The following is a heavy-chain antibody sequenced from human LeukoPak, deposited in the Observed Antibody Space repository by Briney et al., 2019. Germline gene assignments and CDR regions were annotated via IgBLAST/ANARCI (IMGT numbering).Heavy chain of an antibody. J-gene: IGHJ4*02. CDR3: ARDLAVSDY. CDR2: ISSSSSYT. V-gene: IGHV3-11*06. Sequence: GGSLRLSCAASGFTFSDYYMSWIRQAPGKGLEWVSYISSSSSYTNYADSVKGRFTISRDNAKNSLYLQMNSLRDEDTAMYYCARDLAVSDYWGQGTLVTVSS. CDR1: GFTFSDYY.